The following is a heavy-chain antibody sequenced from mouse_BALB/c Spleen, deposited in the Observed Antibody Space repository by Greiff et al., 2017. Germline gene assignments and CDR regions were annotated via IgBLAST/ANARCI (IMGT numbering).Heavy chain of an antibody. CDR1: GYSITSGYY. J-gene: IGHJ2*01. CDR2: ISYDGSN. CDR3: ARGYGLGLDY. D-gene: IGHD2-10*02. Sequence: EVQLQESGPGLVKPSQSLSLTCSVTGYSITSGYYWNWIRQFPGNKLEWMGYISYDGSNNYNPSLKNRISITRDTSKNQFFLKLNSVTTEDTATYYCARGYGLGLDYWGQGTTLTVSS. V-gene: IGHV3-6*02.